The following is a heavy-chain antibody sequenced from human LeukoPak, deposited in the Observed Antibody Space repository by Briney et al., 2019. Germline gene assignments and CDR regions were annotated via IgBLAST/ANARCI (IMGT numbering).Heavy chain of an antibody. V-gene: IGHV1-2*02. CDR1: GYTFTDYY. J-gene: IGHJ4*02. Sequence: GASVTVSCKASGYTFTDYYIHWVRQAPGQGLEWMGWINPNSGGTNFAQKFQGRVTMTRDTSISTAYMELSRLRSDDTAVYYCVRDWGAYYYDNSDFSHFDYWGQGTLVTVSS. CDR3: VRDWGAYYYDNSDFSHFDY. CDR2: INPNSGGT. D-gene: IGHD3-22*01.